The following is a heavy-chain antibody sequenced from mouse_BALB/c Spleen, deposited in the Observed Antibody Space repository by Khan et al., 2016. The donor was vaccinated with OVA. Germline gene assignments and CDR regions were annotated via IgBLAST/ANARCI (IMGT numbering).Heavy chain of an antibody. D-gene: IGHD2-10*01. V-gene: IGHV5-4*02. Sequence: EVELVESGGGLVKPGGSLKLSCAASGFTYSDYYMYWVRQTPEKRLEWVATISDGGCYTYYPDSVKGRFTISRDNAKNNLHLQMSSLKSEDTAMYYCARAYNGNYYALDYWGQGTSVTVSS. CDR1: GFTYSDYY. CDR3: ARAYNGNYYALDY. CDR2: ISDGGCYT. J-gene: IGHJ4*01.